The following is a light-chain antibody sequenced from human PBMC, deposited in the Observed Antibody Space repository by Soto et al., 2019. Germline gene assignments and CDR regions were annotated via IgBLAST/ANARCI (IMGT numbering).Light chain of an antibody. V-gene: IGKV3-11*01. CDR1: QSVSNN. Sequence: EIVLTQSPATRSLSPGESATVSCRVSQSVSNNLGWYQQKPGQAPRLLIYDASNRATGIPARFSGSGSGTDFTLTISSLEPEDFAVYYCQHGGTFGQGTRLEIK. J-gene: IGKJ5*01. CDR3: QHGGT. CDR2: DAS.